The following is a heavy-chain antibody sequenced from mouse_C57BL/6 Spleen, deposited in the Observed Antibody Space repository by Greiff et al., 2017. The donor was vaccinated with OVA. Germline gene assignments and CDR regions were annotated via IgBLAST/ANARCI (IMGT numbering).Heavy chain of an antibody. D-gene: IGHD6-1*01. J-gene: IGHJ2*01. V-gene: IGHV1-15*01. CDR3: TRWSHYYFDY. Sequence: VQLQQSGAELVRPGASVTLSCKASGYTFTDYEMHWVKQTPVHGLEWIGAIDPETGGTAYNQKFEGKAILTADKSSSTAYMELRSLTSEDSAVYYCTRWSHYYFDYWGQGTTLTVSS. CDR1: GYTFTDYE. CDR2: IDPETGGT.